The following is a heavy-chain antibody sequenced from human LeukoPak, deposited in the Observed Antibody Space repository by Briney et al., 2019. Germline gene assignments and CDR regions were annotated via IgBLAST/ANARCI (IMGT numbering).Heavy chain of an antibody. CDR2: IDPNSGDT. J-gene: IGHJ5*02. CDR1: GYTFTAYY. CDR3: TRDENLVTMMIYHRWFDP. D-gene: IGHD3-22*01. Sequence: ASVKVSCKASGYTFTAYYIHWVRQAPGQGLEWMGWIDPNSGDTNYALKFQGRVTMTRDTSISTAYMDLSRLKSDDTAVYYCTRDENLVTMMIYHRWFDPWGQGTLVTVSS. V-gene: IGHV1-2*02.